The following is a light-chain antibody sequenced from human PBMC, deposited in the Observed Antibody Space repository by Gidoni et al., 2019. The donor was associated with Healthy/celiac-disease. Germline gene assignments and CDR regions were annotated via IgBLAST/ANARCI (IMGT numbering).Light chain of an antibody. J-gene: IGLJ2*01. V-gene: IGLV2-14*03. CDR1: SSDVGGYND. CDR2: DVS. CDR3: SSYTSSSTLVV. Sequence: QSAPTPPATASGSSGQSLTLSCPGTSSDVGGYNDVSWYQHHPGKAPKLMIYDVSNRPSGVSNRFSGSKSGNTASLTISGLQAEDEADYYCSSYTSSSTLVVFGGGTKLTVL.